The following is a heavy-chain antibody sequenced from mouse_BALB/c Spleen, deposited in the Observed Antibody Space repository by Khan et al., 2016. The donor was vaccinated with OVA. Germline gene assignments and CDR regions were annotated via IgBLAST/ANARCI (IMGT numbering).Heavy chain of an antibody. CDR1: GFTFSRHA. CDR2: IGSGGST. Sequence: EVELVESGGGLVKPGGSLKLSCAASGFTFSRHAMSWVRQTPEKRLEWVASIGSGGSTYYPDSVKGRFTISRDNARNILYLQMSSLRSEDSAMYYCARVNGSGGVDYWGQGTTLTVSS. D-gene: IGHD1-1*01. V-gene: IGHV5-6-5*01. J-gene: IGHJ2*01. CDR3: ARVNGSGGVDY.